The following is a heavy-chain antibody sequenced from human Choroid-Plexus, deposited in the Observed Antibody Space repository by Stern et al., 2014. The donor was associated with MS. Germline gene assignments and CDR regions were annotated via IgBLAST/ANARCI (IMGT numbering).Heavy chain of an antibody. Sequence: QLVQSGGDLVQPGESLKLSCAASGFTFSTYAMRWVRQAPGKGLEWVSGISGSGGNINYADSAMGRFTISRDNPTNTLYLQMNSLRAEDTAVYYCAKDLRASSGYYSLVGAFDIWGQGTMVTVSS. CDR3: AKDLRASSGYYSLVGAFDI. V-gene: IGHV3-23*04. J-gene: IGHJ3*02. CDR2: ISGSGGNI. D-gene: IGHD3-22*01. CDR1: GFTFSTYA.